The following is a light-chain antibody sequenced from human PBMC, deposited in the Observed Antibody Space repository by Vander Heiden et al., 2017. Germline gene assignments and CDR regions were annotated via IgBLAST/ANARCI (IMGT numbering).Light chain of an antibody. CDR1: SGSVSTDSY. Sequence: QTVVTQEPSFSVSPGGTVTLTCGLTSGSVSTDSYPSWYRQTSGQAPRTLLYSTNVRSSGVPDRFSGSILGNKAALTITGAQADDESHYYCVLHMGGGIWVFGGGTKLTVL. CDR3: VLHMGGGIWV. J-gene: IGLJ3*02. CDR2: STN. V-gene: IGLV8-61*01.